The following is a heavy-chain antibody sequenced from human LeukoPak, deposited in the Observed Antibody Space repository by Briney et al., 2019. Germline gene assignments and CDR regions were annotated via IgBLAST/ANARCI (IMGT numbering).Heavy chain of an antibody. Sequence: GGSLRLSCAASGFTFSDFWMNWVRQAPGKGLEWVSSISTSSSYIYYADSVKGRFTISRDNAKNSLYLQMNSLRAEDTAVYYCARVSGTFGELYWGQGTLVTVSS. CDR3: ARVSGTFGELY. CDR2: ISTSSSYI. J-gene: IGHJ4*02. CDR1: GFTFSDFW. D-gene: IGHD3-10*01. V-gene: IGHV3-21*01.